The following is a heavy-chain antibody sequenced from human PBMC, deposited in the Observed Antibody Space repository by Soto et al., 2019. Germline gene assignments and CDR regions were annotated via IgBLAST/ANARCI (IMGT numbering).Heavy chain of an antibody. Sequence: PGESLKISCKGSGYSFTSYWIGWVRQMPGKGLEWMGIIYPGDSDTRYSPSFQGQVTISADKSISTAYLQWRSLKASDTAMYYCASTGGDYYDSSGYHPKDAFDIWGQGTMVTVSS. CDR2: IYPGDSDT. D-gene: IGHD3-22*01. CDR1: GYSFTSYW. V-gene: IGHV5-51*01. J-gene: IGHJ3*02. CDR3: ASTGGDYYDSSGYHPKDAFDI.